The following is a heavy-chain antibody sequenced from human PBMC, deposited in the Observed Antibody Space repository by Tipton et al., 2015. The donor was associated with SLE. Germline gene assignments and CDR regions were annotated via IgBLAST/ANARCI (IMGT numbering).Heavy chain of an antibody. CDR3: ARRWVQTVFDY. CDR2: IWFDGSNR. D-gene: IGHD3-10*01. Sequence: SLRLSCAASGFTFGSYGMHWVRQAPGKGLEWVAVIWFDGSNRYYADSVKGRFTISRDNSKNTLYLQMNSLRAEDTAVYYCARRWVQTVFDYWGQGTLVTVSS. V-gene: IGHV3-33*01. CDR1: GFTFGSYG. J-gene: IGHJ4*02.